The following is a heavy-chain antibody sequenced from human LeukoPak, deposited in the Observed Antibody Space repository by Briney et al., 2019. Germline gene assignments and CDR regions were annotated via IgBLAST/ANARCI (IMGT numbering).Heavy chain of an antibody. D-gene: IGHD2-2*01. Sequence: SQTLSLTCTVSGGSISSGSYYWSWIRQPAGKGLEWIGRIYTSGSTNYNPSLKSRVTISVDTSKNQFSLKLSSVTAADTAMYYCARTVVVSAAMDFDLWGRGTLVTVSS. CDR1: GGSISSGSYY. V-gene: IGHV4-61*02. CDR2: IYTSGST. J-gene: IGHJ2*01. CDR3: ARTVVVSAAMDFDL.